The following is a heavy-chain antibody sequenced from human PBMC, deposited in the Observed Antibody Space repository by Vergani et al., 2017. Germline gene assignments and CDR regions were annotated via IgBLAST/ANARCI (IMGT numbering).Heavy chain of an antibody. D-gene: IGHD2-15*01. V-gene: IGHV3-23*01. CDR1: GFTFSSYA. CDR2: ISGSGSST. J-gene: IGHJ4*02. CDR3: AKGYCSGGSCYSPFDY. Sequence: EVQLLESGGGLVQPGGSLRLSCAASGFTFSSYAMSWVRQAPGKGLEWVSAISGSGSSTYYADSVKGRFTISRDNSKNTLYLQINSLRAEDTAVYYCAKGYCSGGSCYSPFDYWGQGTLVTVSS.